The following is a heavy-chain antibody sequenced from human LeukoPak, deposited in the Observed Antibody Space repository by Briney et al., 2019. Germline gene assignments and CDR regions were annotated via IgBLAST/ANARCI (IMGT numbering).Heavy chain of an antibody. D-gene: IGHD6-13*01. CDR2: ISGSGSST. Sequence: PGGSLRLSCAASGFIFDNYVLTWVRQTPEKGLEWVAGISGSGSSTNYADAVKGRFTISRDNSKDTVYLQLSSLNSEDTAVYYCARSRKQQLVQNYFDSWGQGTLVTVSS. CDR1: GFIFDNYV. V-gene: IGHV3-23*01. CDR3: ARSRKQQLVQNYFDS. J-gene: IGHJ4*02.